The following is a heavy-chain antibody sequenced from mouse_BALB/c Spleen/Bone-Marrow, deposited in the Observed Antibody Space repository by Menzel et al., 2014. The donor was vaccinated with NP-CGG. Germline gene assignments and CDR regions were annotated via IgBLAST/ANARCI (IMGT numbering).Heavy chain of an antibody. J-gene: IGHJ2*01. CDR2: IHPSDSET. Sequence: VQVVESGAELVRPGASVKLSCKSSGYSFTSYWMNWVKQRPGQGLEWIGMIHPSDSETRLNQKFKDKATLTVDKSSSTAYMQLSXXXSXDPAVYYCARRERTGKNYWGQGPTLTVSS. CDR3: ARRERTGKNY. CDR1: GYSFTSYW. V-gene: IGHV1S82*01. D-gene: IGHD4-1*01.